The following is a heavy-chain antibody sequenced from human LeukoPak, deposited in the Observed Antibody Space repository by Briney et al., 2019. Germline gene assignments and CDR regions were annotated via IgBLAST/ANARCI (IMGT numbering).Heavy chain of an antibody. V-gene: IGHV5-51*01. D-gene: IGHD3-22*01. CDR1: GYTFTNYW. J-gene: IGHJ4*02. Sequence: GESLKISCEASGYTFTNYWIAWVRQMPGKGLEGMGIIYPDDSDTKYSPSFQGQVTISADKSISTAYLQWSSLKAADTAIYYCARSRDSSGYYFLIWGQGTLVTVSS. CDR2: IYPDDSDT. CDR3: ARSRDSSGYYFLI.